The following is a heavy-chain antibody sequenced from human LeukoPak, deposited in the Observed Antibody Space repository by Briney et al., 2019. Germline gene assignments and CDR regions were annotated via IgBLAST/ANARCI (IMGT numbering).Heavy chain of an antibody. Sequence: PGGSLRLSCAASGFTFSNYGMHWVRQAPGKGLEWMAFIRYDGSNKYYADSVKGRFTISRDNAKNSLYLQMNSLRAEDTAVYYCARDYDSSGYYDYWGQGTLVTVSS. CDR2: IRYDGSNK. J-gene: IGHJ4*02. CDR1: GFTFSNYG. CDR3: ARDYDSSGYYDY. V-gene: IGHV3-30*02. D-gene: IGHD3-22*01.